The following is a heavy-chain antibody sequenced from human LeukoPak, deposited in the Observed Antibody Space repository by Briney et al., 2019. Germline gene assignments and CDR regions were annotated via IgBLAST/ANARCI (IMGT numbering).Heavy chain of an antibody. J-gene: IGHJ4*02. CDR2: IYSGGST. CDR3: ARELVITFGGVIGIKPPDY. V-gene: IGHV3-66*01. D-gene: IGHD3-16*02. Sequence: GGSLRLSCAASGFTVSSNYMSWVRQAPGKGLEWVSVIYSGGSTYYADSTKGRFTISRDNSKNTLYLQMSRLSAEDTAVYYCARELVITFGGVIGIKPPDYWGQGTLVTVSS. CDR1: GFTVSSNY.